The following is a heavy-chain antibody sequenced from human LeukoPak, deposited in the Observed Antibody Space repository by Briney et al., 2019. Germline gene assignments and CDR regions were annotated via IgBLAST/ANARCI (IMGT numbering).Heavy chain of an antibody. V-gene: IGHV3-7*01. CDR2: IKQEGSEK. CDR1: GFTFSSYW. J-gene: IGHJ6*03. CDR3: ARELGRYYMDV. Sequence: PVGSLRLSCAASGFTFSSYWMSWVRQAPGKGLGWVANIKQEGSEKYYVDSVKGRFTISRDNAKNSLYLQMNSLRAEDTAVYYCARELGRYYMDVWGKGTTVTVSS.